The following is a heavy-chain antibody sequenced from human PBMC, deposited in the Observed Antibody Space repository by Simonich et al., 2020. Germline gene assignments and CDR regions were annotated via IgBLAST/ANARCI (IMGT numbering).Heavy chain of an antibody. CDR1: GFTFSSYW. CDR2: INREGSST. CDR3: AREYSSSSDPYWYFDL. D-gene: IGHD6-6*01. Sequence: EVQLVESGGGLVQPGGSLRLSCAASGFTFSSYWMHWVRQAPGEGVWWLSSINREGSSTSYADSVKGRFTISRDNAKNTLYLQMNSLRAEDTAVYYCAREYSSSSDPYWYFDLWGRGTLVTVSS. J-gene: IGHJ2*01. V-gene: IGHV3-74*01.